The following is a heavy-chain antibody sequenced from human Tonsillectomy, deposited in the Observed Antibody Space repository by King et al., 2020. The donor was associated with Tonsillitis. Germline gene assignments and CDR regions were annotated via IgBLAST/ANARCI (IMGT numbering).Heavy chain of an antibody. V-gene: IGHV3-43*02. CDR3: AQSRAYYYCWSGSQDYYYMDV. Sequence: VQLVESGGGVVQPGGSLRLSCAASGFTFDDYAMHWVRQAPGKGLEWVSLISGDGGSTYYADSVKGRFTISRGNSKNSLYLQMNSLRTEDTALYYCAQSRAYYYCWSGSQDYYYMDVWGKGTTVTVSS. J-gene: IGHJ6*03. CDR2: ISGDGGST. CDR1: GFTFDDYA. D-gene: IGHD3-3*01.